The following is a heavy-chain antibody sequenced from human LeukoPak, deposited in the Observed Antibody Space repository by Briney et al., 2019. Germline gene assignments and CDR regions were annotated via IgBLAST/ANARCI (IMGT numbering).Heavy chain of an antibody. V-gene: IGHV4-34*01. D-gene: IGHD3-22*01. CDR2: INHSGST. CDR1: GGSFSGYY. Sequence: PSETLSLTCAVYGGSFSGYYWSWIRQPPGKGLEWIGEINHSGSTNYNPSLKSRVTISVDTSKNQFSLKLSSVTAADTAVYYCARRHREQYYDSSGYYYIDAFDIWGQGTMVTVSS. CDR3: ARRHREQYYDSSGYYYIDAFDI. J-gene: IGHJ3*02.